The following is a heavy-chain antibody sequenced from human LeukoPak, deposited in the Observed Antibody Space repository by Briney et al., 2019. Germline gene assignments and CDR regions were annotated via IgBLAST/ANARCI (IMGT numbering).Heavy chain of an antibody. CDR2: IWYDGSNE. V-gene: IGHV3-33*06. CDR1: GFNFSDYG. CDR3: AKLDNVDGSSFQH. Sequence: PGGSLRLSCAASGFNFSDYGMHWVRQAPRKGLEWVAVIWYDGSNEYFADSVQGRFTISRDNSKNTLYLQMNSLRAEDTAVYYCAKLDNVDGSSFQHWGQGTLVTVSS. D-gene: IGHD2-2*01. J-gene: IGHJ1*01.